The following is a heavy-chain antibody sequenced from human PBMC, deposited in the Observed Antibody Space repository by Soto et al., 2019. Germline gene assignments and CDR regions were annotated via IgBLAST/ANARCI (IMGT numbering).Heavy chain of an antibody. CDR1: GYTFTGYY. Sequence: QVQLVQSGAEVKKPGASVKVSCKASGYTFTGYYMHWVRQAPGQGFEWMGWINPNSGGTNYAQKFQGRVTMTRDTSISTAYMELSRLRSDDTAVYYCARDSSGWLQQYYFDYWGQGTLVTVSS. V-gene: IGHV1-2*02. J-gene: IGHJ4*02. D-gene: IGHD5-18*01. CDR3: ARDSSGWLQQYYFDY. CDR2: INPNSGGT.